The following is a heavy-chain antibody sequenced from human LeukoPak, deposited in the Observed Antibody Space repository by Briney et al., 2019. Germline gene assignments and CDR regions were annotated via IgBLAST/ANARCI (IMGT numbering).Heavy chain of an antibody. Sequence: SETLSLTCAVYGGSFSGYYWSWIRHPPGKGLEWIGEINHSGSANYNPSLKSRVTISVDTSKNQFSLKLSSVTAADTAVYYCARVRGGRYYYDSSGYLSFDYWGQGTLVTVCS. D-gene: IGHD3-22*01. CDR2: INHSGSA. CDR3: ARVRGGRYYYDSSGYLSFDY. J-gene: IGHJ4*02. V-gene: IGHV4-34*01. CDR1: GGSFSGYY.